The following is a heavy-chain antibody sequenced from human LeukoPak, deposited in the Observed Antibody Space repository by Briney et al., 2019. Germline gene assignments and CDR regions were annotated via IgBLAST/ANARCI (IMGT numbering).Heavy chain of an antibody. V-gene: IGHV3-30*02. Sequence: GGSLRLSCAASGFTFSSYGIHWVRQAPGKGLEWVAFIRYDGSNKYYTDSVKGRFTISRDNSKNTLYLQMNSLRAEDTAVYYCARVLSRSSISCYNYWGQGTLVTVSS. J-gene: IGHJ4*02. CDR2: IRYDGSNK. CDR3: ARVLSRSSISCYNY. D-gene: IGHD2-2*02. CDR1: GFTFSSYG.